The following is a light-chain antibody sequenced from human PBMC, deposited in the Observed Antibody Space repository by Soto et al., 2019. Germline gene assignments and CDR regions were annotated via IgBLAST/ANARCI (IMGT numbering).Light chain of an antibody. CDR1: QGISSF. V-gene: IGKV1D-12*01. Sequence: DIQMTQSPSSVSASVGDRVTITCRASQGISSFLAWYQHTPGKAPKLLIYAASSLHSGVPSRFSGSGSGTDFTLTISSLQPEDFATYYCQQTNGFPLTFGGGTKVEIK. CDR2: AAS. J-gene: IGKJ4*01. CDR3: QQTNGFPLT.